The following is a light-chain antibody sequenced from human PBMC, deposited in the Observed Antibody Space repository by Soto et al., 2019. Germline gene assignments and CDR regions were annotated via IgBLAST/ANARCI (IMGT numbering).Light chain of an antibody. V-gene: IGLV2-14*01. CDR1: SSDVDACNY. Sequence: QSVLTQPASVSGSPGQVITIPCTGTSSDVDACNYSSWDQQHPGEAPNLMIYEVSNRPSGVSNRLSGARSGNTAALPLSGRQAEDEGDYYGSSCITSSTRSVVGTGAKVTV. J-gene: IGLJ1*01. CDR2: EVS. CDR3: SSCITSSTRSV.